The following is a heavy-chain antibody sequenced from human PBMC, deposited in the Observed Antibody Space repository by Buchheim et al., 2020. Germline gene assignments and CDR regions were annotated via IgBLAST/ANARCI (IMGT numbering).Heavy chain of an antibody. CDR3: AKDPPVDY. V-gene: IGHV3-30*18. Sequence: QVQLVESGGGVVQPGRSLRLSCAASGFTFSSYGMHWVRQAPGKGLEWVAVISYDGSNKYYADSVKGRFTISRDNSKNTPYQQMNSLRAEDTAVYYCAKDPPVDYWGQGTL. CDR1: GFTFSSYG. CDR2: ISYDGSNK. J-gene: IGHJ4*02. D-gene: IGHD4-17*01.